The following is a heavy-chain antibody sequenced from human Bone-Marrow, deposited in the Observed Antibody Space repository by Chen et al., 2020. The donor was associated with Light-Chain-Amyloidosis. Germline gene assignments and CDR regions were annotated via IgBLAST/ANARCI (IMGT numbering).Heavy chain of an antibody. D-gene: IGHD2-21*02. CDR3: XRXLASVVVTAGDYYGMDV. J-gene: IGHJ6*02. Sequence: QVQLVESGGGVVQPGRSLRLSCAASGFTFSSYAMHWVREAPGKGLGWVAVISYDGSNKYYADXVXGRFTISRDNSKXXXXXXXXXXXXXXXXXXXXXRXLASVVVTAGDYYGMDVWGQGTTVTVSS. CDR2: ISYDGSNK. CDR1: GFTFSSYA. V-gene: IGHV3-30-3*01.